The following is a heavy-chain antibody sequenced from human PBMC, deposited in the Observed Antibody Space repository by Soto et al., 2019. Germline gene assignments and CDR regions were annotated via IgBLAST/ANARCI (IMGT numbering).Heavy chain of an antibody. CDR3: ARGMSSGWYWSGWFDP. V-gene: IGHV4-34*01. D-gene: IGHD6-19*01. CDR2: INHSGST. J-gene: IGHJ5*02. CDR1: GGSFSGYY. Sequence: SETLSLTCAVYGGSFSGYYWSWIRQPPGKGLEWIGEINHSGSTNYNPSLKSRVTISVDTSKNQFSLKLSSVTAADTAVYYCARGMSSGWYWSGWFDPWGQGTLVTVSS.